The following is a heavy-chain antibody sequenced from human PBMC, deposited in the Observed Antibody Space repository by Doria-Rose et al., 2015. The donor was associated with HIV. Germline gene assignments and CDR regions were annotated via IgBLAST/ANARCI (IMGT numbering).Heavy chain of an antibody. J-gene: IGHJ4*02. V-gene: IGHV2-26*01. Sequence: QVQLVQSGPVLVKPTETLTLTCTVSGVSLSSPGMGVSWIRQPPGEALEWLANIFSDDEGSYKTSLRSRLTISRGTSKSQVVLTMTDMDPVDTATYYCARIKSSRWYHKYYFDFWGQGTLVIVSA. CDR1: GVSLSSPGMG. CDR3: ARIKSSRWYHKYYFDF. CDR2: IFSDDEG. D-gene: IGHD6-13*01.